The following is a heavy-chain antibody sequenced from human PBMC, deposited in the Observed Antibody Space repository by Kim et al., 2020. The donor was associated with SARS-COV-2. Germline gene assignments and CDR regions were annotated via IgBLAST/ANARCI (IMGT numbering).Heavy chain of an antibody. CDR1: GFTFSSHS. D-gene: IGHD3-10*01. CDR3: ARDSESSGNYLDH. Sequence: GGSLRLSCAASGFTFSSHSMHWVRQAPGKGLEWVAVISYAGSKKYFADSVKGRFTISRDNSKNTLYLQMNSLRAEDTAVYYCARDSESSGNYLDHWGQGTLVTVSS. J-gene: IGHJ4*02. V-gene: IGHV3-30-3*01. CDR2: ISYAGSKK.